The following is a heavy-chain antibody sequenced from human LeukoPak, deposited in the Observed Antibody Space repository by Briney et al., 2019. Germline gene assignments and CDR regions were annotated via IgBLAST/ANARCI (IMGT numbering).Heavy chain of an antibody. D-gene: IGHD4-11*01. Sequence: KPSETLSLTCTVSRGSVSSGTYYWSWIRQPPGKGLEWIGYVSYSGSTNYNPSLKSRVTISLDTSKNQFSLKVNSVTAADTAVYYCARETTPNSFAPWDQGTLVTVSS. J-gene: IGHJ5*02. V-gene: IGHV4-61*01. CDR3: ARETTPNSFAP. CDR1: RGSVSSGTYY. CDR2: VSYSGST.